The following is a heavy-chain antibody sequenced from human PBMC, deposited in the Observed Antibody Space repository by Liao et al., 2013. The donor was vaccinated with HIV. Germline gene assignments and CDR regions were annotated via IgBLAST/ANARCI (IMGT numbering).Heavy chain of an antibody. CDR3: ARHLRLGSAGIHDAFDM. Sequence: QVQLQESGPGLVEPSDTLSLTCSVSDVSIGSYSWTWARQPAGKGLEWIGCISSSGSTSYSPSLKSRVRMSGDRSKNQISLRLSSATAADTAVYFCARHLRLGSAGIHDAFDMWAKGHRSPSLQ. CDR2: ISSSGST. D-gene: IGHD5/OR15-5a*01. V-gene: IGHV4-4*07. CDR1: DVSIGSYS. J-gene: IGHJ3*02.